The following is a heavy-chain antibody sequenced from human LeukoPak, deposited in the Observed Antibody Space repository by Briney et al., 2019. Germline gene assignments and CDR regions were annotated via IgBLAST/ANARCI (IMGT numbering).Heavy chain of an antibody. V-gene: IGHV3-23*01. CDR3: ARDRYGDYSFDY. D-gene: IGHD4-17*01. Sequence: PGGSLRLCCAASRFTFSSYAMNWVRQAPGKGLEWVSSISGSGDNTHYADSVKGRFTISRDNSKNMMYLQMNSLRAEDTALYYCARDRYGDYSFDYWGQGILVTVSS. CDR2: ISGSGDNT. J-gene: IGHJ4*02. CDR1: RFTFSSYA.